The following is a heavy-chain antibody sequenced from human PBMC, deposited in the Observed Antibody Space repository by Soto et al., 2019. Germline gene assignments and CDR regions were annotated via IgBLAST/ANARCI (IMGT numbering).Heavy chain of an antibody. CDR1: GGSFSSGIYY. CDR2: ISNNGRT. V-gene: IGHV4-61*01. D-gene: IGHD3-3*01. Sequence: PSETLSLTCTVSGGSFSSGIYYWSWIRQPPGKGLEWIAYISNNGRTKHNPSLESRVTISIDTSKNQFSLKLSSVTAADTAMYYCARDHNTVFGHYNWFDPWGQGTLVTVSS. CDR3: ARDHNTVFGHYNWFDP. J-gene: IGHJ5*02.